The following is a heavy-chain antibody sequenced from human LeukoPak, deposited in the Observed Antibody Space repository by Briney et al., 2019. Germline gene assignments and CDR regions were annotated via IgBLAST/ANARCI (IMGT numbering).Heavy chain of an antibody. CDR3: ARGSGSSWYRGGWFDP. CDR1: GGSFSGYY. V-gene: IGHV4-34*01. D-gene: IGHD6-13*01. J-gene: IGHJ5*02. Sequence: PSETLSLTCAVYGGSFSGYYWSWIRQPPGKGLEWIGEINHSGSTNYNPSLKSRVTISVDTSKNQFSLKLSSVTAADTAVYYCARGSGSSWYRGGWFDPRGQGTLVTVSS. CDR2: INHSGST.